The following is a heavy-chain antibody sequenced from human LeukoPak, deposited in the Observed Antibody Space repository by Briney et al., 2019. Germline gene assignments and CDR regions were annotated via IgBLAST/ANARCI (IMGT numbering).Heavy chain of an antibody. V-gene: IGHV3-74*01. CDR2: INPDGSTT. Sequence: PGGSLRLSCAASGFTLSSYWMHWVRQVPGKGLVWVSRINPDGSTTTYADSVKGRFTISRDNAKNTLYLQMNSLRAEDTAVYYCATGALYNWFDPWGQGTLVTVSS. CDR1: GFTLSSYW. J-gene: IGHJ5*02. CDR3: ATGALYNWFDP.